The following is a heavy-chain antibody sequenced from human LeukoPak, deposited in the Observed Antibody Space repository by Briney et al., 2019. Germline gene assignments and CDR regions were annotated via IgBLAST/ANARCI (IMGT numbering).Heavy chain of an antibody. J-gene: IGHJ3*02. CDR2: VHQTGSP. Sequence: SETLSLTCDVSGSSVNSDQYWGWMRHSPGAGLEWIGSVHQTGSPYYNPSLGSRVSLSIDSTKDSFSLRLTSVTAADTAVYYCAMLRLGELSLLANAYDIWGQGTMVIVSS. CDR1: GSSVNSDQY. V-gene: IGHV4-38-2*01. CDR3: AMLRLGELSLLANAYDI. D-gene: IGHD3-16*02.